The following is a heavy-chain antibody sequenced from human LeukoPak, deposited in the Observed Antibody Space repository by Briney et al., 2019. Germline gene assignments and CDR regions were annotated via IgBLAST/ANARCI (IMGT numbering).Heavy chain of an antibody. V-gene: IGHV3-30-3*01. Sequence: GGSLRLSCAASGFTFSSYAMHWVRQAPGKGLEWVAVISYDGSNKYYADSVKGRFTISRDNSKNTLYLQMNSLRAEDTAVYYCARDEEDYYDSSGSMGSYYFDYWGQGTLVTVSS. CDR1: GFTFSSYA. CDR3: ARDEEDYYDSSGSMGSYYFDY. CDR2: ISYDGSNK. D-gene: IGHD3-22*01. J-gene: IGHJ4*02.